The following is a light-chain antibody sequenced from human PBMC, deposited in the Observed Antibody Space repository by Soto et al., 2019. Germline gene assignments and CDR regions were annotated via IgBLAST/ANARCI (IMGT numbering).Light chain of an antibody. J-gene: IGKJ1*01. CDR3: QQYGSSPRT. CDR2: DAS. Sequence: EIMLTQSPATLSLSPGERATLSCRASQSVSSYLAWYQQKPGQAPRLLIYDASNRATGIPARFSGSGSGTDFTLTISSLEPEDFAVYYCQQYGSSPRTFGQGTKVEV. V-gene: IGKV3-11*01. CDR1: QSVSSY.